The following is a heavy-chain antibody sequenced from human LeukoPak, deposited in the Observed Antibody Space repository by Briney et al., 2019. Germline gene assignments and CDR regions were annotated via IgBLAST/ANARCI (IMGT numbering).Heavy chain of an antibody. CDR3: AKRTFPGSGYSYSFDY. D-gene: IGHD3-22*01. V-gene: IGHV3-23*01. CDR2: ISGSGAGT. Sequence: GGSLRLSCAASGFTFSSYVMSWVRQAPGKGLEWVSAISGSGAGTYYADSVKGRFTISRDISKNTLYLQMNSLRVEDTAVYYCAKRTFPGSGYSYSFDYWGQGTLVTVSS. CDR1: GFTFSSYV. J-gene: IGHJ4*02.